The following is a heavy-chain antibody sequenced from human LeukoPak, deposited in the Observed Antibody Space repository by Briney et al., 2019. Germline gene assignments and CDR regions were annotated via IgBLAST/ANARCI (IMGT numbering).Heavy chain of an antibody. CDR1: GGSISSGGYY. V-gene: IGHV4-30-2*02. D-gene: IGHD6-13*01. CDR3: ARIAAAGPSF. CDR2: IYHSGST. J-gene: IGHJ4*02. Sequence: PSQTLSLTCTVSGGSISSGGYYWSWIRQPPGKGPEWIGYIYHSGSTYYNPSLKSRVTISVDTSKNQFSLKLSSVTAADTAVYYCARIAAAGPSFWGQGTLVTVSS.